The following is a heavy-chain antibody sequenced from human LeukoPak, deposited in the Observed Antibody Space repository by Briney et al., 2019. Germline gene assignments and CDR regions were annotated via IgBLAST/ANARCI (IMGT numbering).Heavy chain of an antibody. J-gene: IGHJ4*02. Sequence: PGGSLRLSCAASGFTFSSYEMNLVRQAPGKGLEWVSYISPSGSTIYYADSVKGRFTISRDNAKNSLYLQMNNLRAEDTAVYYCARPSGTALVISPLDYWGQGTLVTVSS. D-gene: IGHD5-18*01. CDR3: ARPSGTALVISPLDY. CDR1: GFTFSSYE. CDR2: ISPSGSTI. V-gene: IGHV3-48*03.